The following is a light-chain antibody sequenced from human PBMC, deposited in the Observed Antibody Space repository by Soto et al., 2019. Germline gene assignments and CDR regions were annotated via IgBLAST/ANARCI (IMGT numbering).Light chain of an antibody. Sequence: QSVLTQPPSVSAAPGQTVTISCSGSSSNIGNNFVSWYQQLPGTAPKLLIYDNNKRPSGIPDRFSGSKSGTSATLGITGLQTGDEADYYCGTWDSSLGAGGVFGTGTKVTVL. CDR2: DNN. CDR3: GTWDSSLGAGGV. CDR1: SSNIGNNF. J-gene: IGLJ1*01. V-gene: IGLV1-51*01.